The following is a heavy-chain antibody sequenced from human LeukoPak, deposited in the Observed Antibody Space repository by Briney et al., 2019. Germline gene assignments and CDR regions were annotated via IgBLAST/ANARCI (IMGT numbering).Heavy chain of an antibody. J-gene: IGHJ4*02. CDR1: GFTFDDYA. Sequence: ALRLSCAASGFTFDDYAMHWVRQAPGKGLEWVSGISWNSGSVGYVDSVKCRFTISRDNAKNSLYLQMNSLRAEDTAVYYCATVGGSYSPADYWGQGTLVTVSS. CDR2: ISWNSGSV. V-gene: IGHV3-9*01. CDR3: ATVGGSYSPADY. D-gene: IGHD1-26*01.